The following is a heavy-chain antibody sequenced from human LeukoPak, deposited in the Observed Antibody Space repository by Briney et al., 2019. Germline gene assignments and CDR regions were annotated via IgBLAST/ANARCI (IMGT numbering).Heavy chain of an antibody. CDR1: GYTFTSYY. CDR3: ARDRAYYYDSSGQDY. Sequence: GASVKVSCKASGYTFTSYYMHWVRQAPGQGLEWMGIINPSGGSTSYAQKFQGRVTMTRDMSTSTVYMELSSLRSEDTAVYYCARDRAYYYDSSGQDYWGQGTLVTVSS. J-gene: IGHJ4*02. D-gene: IGHD3-22*01. V-gene: IGHV1-46*01. CDR2: INPSGGST.